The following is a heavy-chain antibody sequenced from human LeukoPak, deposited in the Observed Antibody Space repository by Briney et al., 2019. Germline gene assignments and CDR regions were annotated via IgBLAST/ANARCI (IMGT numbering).Heavy chain of an antibody. Sequence: GGSLRLSCAASGFTFSNYAMNWVRQAPGEGLAWVSSISGSSTDIYYADSVMGRFTISRDNAKNSLYLQINSLRAEDTAYYCARRGYYDSSGYDYWGQGTLVTVSS. V-gene: IGHV3-21*01. CDR3: ARRGYYDSSGYDY. CDR1: GFTFSNYA. J-gene: IGHJ4*02. D-gene: IGHD3-22*01. CDR2: ISGSSTDI.